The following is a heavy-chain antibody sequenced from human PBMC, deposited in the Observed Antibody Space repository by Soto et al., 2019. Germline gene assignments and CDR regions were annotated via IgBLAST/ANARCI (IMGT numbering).Heavy chain of an antibody. CDR3: SRDPPVPLGVPNSMDV. V-gene: IGHV4-31*03. Sequence: SETLSLTCTVSGGSISSGYYWSWIRQHPVKGLEWIGYIYYSGNTYYNPSLKSRVSISLDTSKSQFSLKLDSVTAADTAVYYFSRDPPVPLGVPNSMDVWGQGITVTVSS. J-gene: IGHJ6*02. CDR2: IYYSGNT. CDR1: GGSISSGYY. D-gene: IGHD2-2*01.